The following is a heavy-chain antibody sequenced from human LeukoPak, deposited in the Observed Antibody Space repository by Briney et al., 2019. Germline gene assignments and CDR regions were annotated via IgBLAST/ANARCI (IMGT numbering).Heavy chain of an antibody. CDR2: IYPGDSDT. CDR3: AKRSTCGSGTNYPTDY. D-gene: IGHD3-10*01. J-gene: IGHJ4*02. Sequence: GESLKISFRRFGYSFAIYWIAWVRQMPGKGLEWMGIIYPGDSDTRYSPSFQGQITISADKSISTSCLQWRSLKASDTAMYYCAKRSTCGSGTNYPTDYWGQGTLVTVSS. V-gene: IGHV5-51*01. CDR1: GYSFAIYW.